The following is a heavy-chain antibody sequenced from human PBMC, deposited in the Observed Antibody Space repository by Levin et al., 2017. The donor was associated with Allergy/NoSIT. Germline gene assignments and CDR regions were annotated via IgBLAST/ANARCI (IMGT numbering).Heavy chain of an antibody. CDR3: ARDRGGGPDFDY. J-gene: IGHJ4*02. CDR1: GGSVSSSSDY. V-gene: IGHV4-61*01. Sequence: PSETLSLTCTVSGGSVSSSSDYWSWIRQPPGKGLEWIGYIYDGGSTNYNPSLKSRVTISVDTPKNQFSLKLSSVTAADTAVYYCARDRGGGPDFDYWGQGTLVTVSS. D-gene: IGHD3-16*01. CDR2: IYDGGST.